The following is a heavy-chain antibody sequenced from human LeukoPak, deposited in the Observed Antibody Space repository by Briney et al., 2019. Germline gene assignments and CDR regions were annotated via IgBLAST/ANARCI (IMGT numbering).Heavy chain of an antibody. CDR3: ARWGDYYDRSGYAENAFDI. D-gene: IGHD3-22*01. V-gene: IGHV1-2*02. Sequence: ASVKVSCKASGYTFTGYYMHWVRQAPGQGLEWMGWINPNSGGTNYAQKFQGRVTMTRDTSISTAYMELSRLRSDDTAVYYCARWGDYYDRSGYAENAFDIWGQGTMVTVSS. CDR2: INPNSGGT. CDR1: GYTFTGYY. J-gene: IGHJ3*02.